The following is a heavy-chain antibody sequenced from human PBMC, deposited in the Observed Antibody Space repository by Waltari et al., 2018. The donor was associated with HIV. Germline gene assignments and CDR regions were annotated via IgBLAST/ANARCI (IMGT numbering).Heavy chain of an antibody. Sequence: EVQLLESGGGLVQTGGSLRLSCAASGFTFSNYGMNWVRQAPGKGLEWVSAISGSGGNTYYADSLKGRFTISRDNSKKTLYLQMNSLRAEDTAVYFCVKEHQYSHTWYSYYGMDVWGQGTTVTVSS. V-gene: IGHV3-23*01. CDR1: GFTFSNYG. J-gene: IGHJ6*02. D-gene: IGHD6-13*01. CDR3: VKEHQYSHTWYSYYGMDV. CDR2: ISGSGGNT.